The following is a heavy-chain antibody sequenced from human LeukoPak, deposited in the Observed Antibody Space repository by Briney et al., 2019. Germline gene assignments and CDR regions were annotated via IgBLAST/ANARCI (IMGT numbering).Heavy chain of an antibody. Sequence: SETLSLTCAVYGGSFSGYYWSWIRQPPGKGLEWIGEINHSGSTNYTPSLKSLVTISVDTSKNQFSLKLSSVTAADTAVYYCARPSYCGGDCGSDPWGQGTLVTVSS. CDR2: INHSGST. D-gene: IGHD2-21*02. CDR1: GGSFSGYY. J-gene: IGHJ5*02. CDR3: ARPSYCGGDCGSDP. V-gene: IGHV4-34*01.